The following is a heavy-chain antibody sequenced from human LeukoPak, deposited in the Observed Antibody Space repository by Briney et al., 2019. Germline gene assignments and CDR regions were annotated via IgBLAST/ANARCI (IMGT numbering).Heavy chain of an antibody. CDR1: GGSFSGYY. J-gene: IGHJ4*02. Sequence: SETLSLTCAVYGGSFSGYYWSRIRQPPGKGLEWIGEINHSGSTNYNPSLKSRVTISVDTSKNQFSLKLSSVTAADTAVYYCARLRLVPAAIDYWGQGTLVTVSS. CDR2: INHSGST. V-gene: IGHV4-34*01. D-gene: IGHD2-2*02. CDR3: ARLRLVPAAIDY.